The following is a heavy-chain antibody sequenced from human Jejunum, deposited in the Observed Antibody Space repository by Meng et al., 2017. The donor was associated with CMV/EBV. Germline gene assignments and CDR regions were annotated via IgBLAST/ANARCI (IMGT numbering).Heavy chain of an antibody. Sequence: VSGGPINSVGSYWSWIRQHPGKGLEWIGYVYYIGSPYYNPSLRSRVTISLDTSKNQFSLKLGSVTAADTAVYYCARETTGVYDSWGQGTLVTVSS. V-gene: IGHV4-31*02. J-gene: IGHJ4*02. D-gene: IGHD4-11*01. CDR3: ARETTGVYDS. CDR1: GGPINSVGSY. CDR2: VYYIGSP.